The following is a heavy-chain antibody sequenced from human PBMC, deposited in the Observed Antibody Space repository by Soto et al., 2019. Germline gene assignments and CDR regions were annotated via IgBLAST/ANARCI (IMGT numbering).Heavy chain of an antibody. CDR1: GFTFSSYG. D-gene: IGHD6-13*01. CDR3: ASGIAAARTLDY. J-gene: IGHJ4*02. V-gene: IGHV3-33*01. CDR2: IWYDGGNK. Sequence: QVQLVESGGGVVQPGRSLRLSCAASGFTFSSYGMHWVRQAPGKGLEWVAVIWYDGGNKYYADSVKGRFTISRDNSKNTLYLQMNSLRAEDTAVYYCASGIAAARTLDYWGQGTLVTVSS.